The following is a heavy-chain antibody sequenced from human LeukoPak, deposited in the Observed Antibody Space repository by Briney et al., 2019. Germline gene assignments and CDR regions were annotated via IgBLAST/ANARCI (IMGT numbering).Heavy chain of an antibody. J-gene: IGHJ4*02. CDR2: ISGSGGST. V-gene: IGHV3-23*01. CDR3: AKWAWDCSGGSCYSGAPGDY. Sequence: GGSLRLSCAASGFTFSSYSMNWVRQAPGKGLEWVSAISGSGGSTYYADSVKGRFTISRDNSKNTLYLQMNSLRAEDTAVYYCAKWAWDCSGGSCYSGAPGDYWGQGTLVTVSS. D-gene: IGHD2-15*01. CDR1: GFTFSSYS.